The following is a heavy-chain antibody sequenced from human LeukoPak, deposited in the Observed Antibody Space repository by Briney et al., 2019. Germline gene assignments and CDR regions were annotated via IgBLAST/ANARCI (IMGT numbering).Heavy chain of an antibody. Sequence: SETLSLTCTVSVGSISSSSYHWGWIRQPPGKGLEWIASIYYSGTTYYNPSLKSRVTISVDTSKNQFSLKLSSVTAADTAVYYCARALDGDSGSYFTFDYWGQGTLVTVSS. J-gene: IGHJ4*02. V-gene: IGHV4-39*07. CDR2: IYYSGTT. CDR1: VGSISSSSYH. D-gene: IGHD1-26*01. CDR3: ARALDGDSGSYFTFDY.